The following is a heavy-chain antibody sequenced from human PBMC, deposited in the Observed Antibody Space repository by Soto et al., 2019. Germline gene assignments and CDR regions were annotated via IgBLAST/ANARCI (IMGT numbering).Heavy chain of an antibody. CDR2: MYYSGNT. CDR1: GGSISSYY. V-gene: IGHV4-59*01. D-gene: IGHD6-19*01. J-gene: IGHJ3*01. Sequence: SETLSLTCTVSGGSISSYYWNWIRQSPGKGLEWIGYMYYSGNTNYNPSLKSRVTISVDTSKNQFSLKLSSVTAADTAVYFCARDKMPMAGTRVFDLWGQGTLVTVSS. CDR3: ARDKMPMAGTRVFDL.